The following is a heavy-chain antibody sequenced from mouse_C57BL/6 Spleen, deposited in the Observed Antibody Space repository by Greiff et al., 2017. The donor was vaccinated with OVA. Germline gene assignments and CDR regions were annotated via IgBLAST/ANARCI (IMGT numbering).Heavy chain of an antibody. V-gene: IGHV4-1*01. J-gene: IGHJ3*01. D-gene: IGHD1-1*01. CDR2: INPDSSTI. Sequence: EVKLMESGGGLVQPGGSLKLSCAASGIAFSRYWMSWVRRAPGKGLEWIGEINPDSSTINYAPSLKDKFIISRDNAKNTLYLQMSKVRSEDTALYDCARDDGSSYGCAYWGQGTLVTVSA. CDR3: ARDDGSSYGCAY. CDR1: GIAFSRYW.